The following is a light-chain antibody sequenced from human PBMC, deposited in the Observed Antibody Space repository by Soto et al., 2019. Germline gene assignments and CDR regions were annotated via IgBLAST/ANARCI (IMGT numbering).Light chain of an antibody. CDR2: DAS. CDR3: HQSSSTPLT. V-gene: IGKV1-39*01. Sequence: DVQMTQSPSSLSASVGDTVTITCRASQSVFNYLNWYQQRPGKGPKLLIYDASSLHSGVPSRFSGSGYGRDFTLTISSVQPEDSATYYCHQSSSTPLTFGGGTRVELK. J-gene: IGKJ4*01. CDR1: QSVFNY.